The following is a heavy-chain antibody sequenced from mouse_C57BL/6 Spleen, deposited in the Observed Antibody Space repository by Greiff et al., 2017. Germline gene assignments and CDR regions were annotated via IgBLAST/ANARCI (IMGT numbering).Heavy chain of an antibody. CDR3: ARSDDGYPSAMDY. D-gene: IGHD2-3*01. V-gene: IGHV1-80*01. CDR2: IYPGDGDT. CDR1: GYAFSSYW. J-gene: IGHJ4*01. Sequence: VQLQQSGAELVKPGASVKISCKASGYAFSSYWMNWVKQRPGKGLEWIGQIYPGDGDTNYNGKFKGKATLTADKSSSTAYMQLSSLTSEDSAVYFCARSDDGYPSAMDYWGQGTSVTVSS.